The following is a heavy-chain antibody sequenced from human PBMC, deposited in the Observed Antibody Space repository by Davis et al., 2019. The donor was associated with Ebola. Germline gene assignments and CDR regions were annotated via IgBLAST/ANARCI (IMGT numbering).Heavy chain of an antibody. J-gene: IGHJ4*02. Sequence: ASVKVSCKASGYAFTVYYMHWVRQAPGQGLEWMGWINTNTGNPTYAQGFTGRFVFSLDTSVSTAYLQISSLKAEDTAVYYCAREGAYSSGWRIFDYWGQGTLVTVSS. CDR2: INTNTGNP. CDR1: GYAFTVYY. V-gene: IGHV7-4-1*02. D-gene: IGHD6-19*01. CDR3: AREGAYSSGWRIFDY.